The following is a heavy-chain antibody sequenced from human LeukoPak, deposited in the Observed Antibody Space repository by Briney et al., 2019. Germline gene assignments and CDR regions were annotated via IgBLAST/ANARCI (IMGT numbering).Heavy chain of an antibody. D-gene: IGHD2-15*01. Sequence: SGPTLVKPTQTLTLTCTFSGFSLRNHLVTVGWIRQPPGKALEWLTLIYWNDDKRYSPSLKSRLTITKGTSKSQVVLIMTNMDPVDTATYYCAHFYCSGGSCYPGFWGQGTLVTVSS. CDR2: IYWNDDK. CDR3: AHFYCSGGSCYPGF. CDR1: GFSLRNHLVT. J-gene: IGHJ4*02. V-gene: IGHV2-5*01.